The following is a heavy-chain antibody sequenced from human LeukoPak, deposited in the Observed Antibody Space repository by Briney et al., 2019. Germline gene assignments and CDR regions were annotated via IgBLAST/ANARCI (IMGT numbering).Heavy chain of an antibody. Sequence: GASVKVSCKASGYTFTSYDINWVRQATGQGLGWMGWMNPNSGNTGYAQKFQGRVTMTRSTSISTAYMELSSLRFEDTAVYYCTRSVRNGHIDYWGQGTLVTVSS. CDR1: GYTFTSYD. J-gene: IGHJ4*02. CDR3: TRSVRNGHIDY. CDR2: MNPNSGNT. D-gene: IGHD2-21*01. V-gene: IGHV1-8*01.